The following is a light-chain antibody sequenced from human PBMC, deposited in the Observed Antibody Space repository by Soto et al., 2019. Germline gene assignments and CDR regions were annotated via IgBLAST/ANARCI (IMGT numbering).Light chain of an antibody. Sequence: QLVLTQSSSASASLGSSVKLTCTLSSGHSGYIIAWHQQQPGKAPRYLMKLEGSGSYNKGSEVPDRFSGSSSGADRYLTISNLQSEDEADYYCETWDSNTRVFGGGTKVTVL. J-gene: IGLJ3*02. V-gene: IGLV4-60*03. CDR3: ETWDSNTRV. CDR1: SGHSGYI. CDR2: LEGSGSY.